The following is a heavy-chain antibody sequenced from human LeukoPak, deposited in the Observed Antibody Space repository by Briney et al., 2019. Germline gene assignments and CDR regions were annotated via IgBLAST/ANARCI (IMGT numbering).Heavy chain of an antibody. D-gene: IGHD3-16*02. J-gene: IGHJ4*02. CDR1: GYTLTELS. Sequence: ASVKVSCKVSGYTLTELSMHWVRQAPGKGLEWMGGFDPEDGETIYAQEFQGRVTMTEDTSTDTAYMELSSLRSEDTAVYYCATAYVWGSYRDYWGQGTLVTVSS. CDR2: FDPEDGET. V-gene: IGHV1-24*01. CDR3: ATAYVWGSYRDY.